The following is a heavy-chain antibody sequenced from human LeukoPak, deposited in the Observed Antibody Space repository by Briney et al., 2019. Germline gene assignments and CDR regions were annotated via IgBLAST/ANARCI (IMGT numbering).Heavy chain of an antibody. V-gene: IGHV3-21*01. CDR2: ISSSSSYI. Sequence: GGSLRLPCAASGFTFSSYSMNWVRQAPGKGLEWVSSISSSSSYIYYADSVKGRFTISRDNAKNSLYLQMNSLRAEDTAVYYCAKKDGRSGLGYSGYFDYWGQGTLVTVSS. J-gene: IGHJ4*02. CDR1: GFTFSSYS. D-gene: IGHD2-15*01. CDR3: AKKDGRSGLGYSGYFDY.